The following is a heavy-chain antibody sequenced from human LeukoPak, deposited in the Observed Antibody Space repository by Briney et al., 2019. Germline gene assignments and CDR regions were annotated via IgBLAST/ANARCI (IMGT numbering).Heavy chain of an antibody. CDR3: ARILEYSSSSGFSYVWFDP. D-gene: IGHD6-6*01. J-gene: IGHJ5*02. Sequence: SETLSLTCTVSGGSISSYYWSWIRQPPGKGLEWIGYIYTSGSTNYNPSLKSRVTISVDTSKNQFSLKLSSVIAADTAVYYCARILEYSSSSGFSYVWFDPWGQGTLVTVSS. CDR1: GGSISSYY. V-gene: IGHV4-4*09. CDR2: IYTSGST.